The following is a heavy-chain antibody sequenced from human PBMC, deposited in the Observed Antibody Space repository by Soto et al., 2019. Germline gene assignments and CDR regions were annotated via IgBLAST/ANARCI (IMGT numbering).Heavy chain of an antibody. J-gene: IGHJ4*02. V-gene: IGHV4-59*01. CDR1: GGSISSYY. Sequence: SETLSLTCTVSGGSISSYYWSWIRQPPGKGLEWIGYIYYSGSTNYNPSLKSRVTISVDTSKNQFSLKLSSVTAADTAVYYCARTTYNSGSPFDYWGQGTMGTVSS. D-gene: IGHD1-20*01. CDR2: IYYSGST. CDR3: ARTTYNSGSPFDY.